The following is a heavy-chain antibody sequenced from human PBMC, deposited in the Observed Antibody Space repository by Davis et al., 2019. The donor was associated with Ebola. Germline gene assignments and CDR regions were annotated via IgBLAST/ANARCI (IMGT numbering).Heavy chain of an antibody. J-gene: IGHJ5*02. CDR1: GGTFSSYA. V-gene: IGHV1-69*06. CDR2: IIPIFGTA. CDR3: ARDIVVVVAARVGGWLDP. D-gene: IGHD2-15*01. Sequence: AASVKVSCKASGGTFSSYAISWVRQAPGQGLEWMGGIIPIFGTANYAQKFQGRVTITADKSTSTAYMELSSLRSEDTAVYYCARDIVVVVAARVGGWLDPWGQGTLVTVSS.